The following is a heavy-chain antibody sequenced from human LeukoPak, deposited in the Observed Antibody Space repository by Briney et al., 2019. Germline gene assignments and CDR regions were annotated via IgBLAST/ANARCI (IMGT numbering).Heavy chain of an antibody. J-gene: IGHJ5*02. CDR3: ARCRTDSNYWFDP. CDR2: ISSSSSTI. V-gene: IGHV3-48*01. D-gene: IGHD4-11*01. CDR1: GFTFSSYS. Sequence: PGGSPRLSCAASGFTFSSYSMNWVRQAPGKGLEWVSYISSSSSTIYYADSVKGRFTISRDNAKNSLYLQMNSLRAEDTAVYYCARCRTDSNYWFDPWGQGTLVTVSS.